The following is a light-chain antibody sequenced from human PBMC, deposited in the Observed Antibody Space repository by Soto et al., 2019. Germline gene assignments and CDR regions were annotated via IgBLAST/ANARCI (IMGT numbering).Light chain of an antibody. Sequence: EIVLTQSPATLSLSPGERATLSCRASQSVSSYFAWYQQKPGQAPRLLIYDASNRATGIPARFSVSGSGTXXXXXXXXXXXXXFAVYYCQQRSSWPLTFGQGTKVEIK. CDR3: QQRSSWPLT. CDR2: DAS. V-gene: IGKV3-11*01. CDR1: QSVSSY. J-gene: IGKJ1*01.